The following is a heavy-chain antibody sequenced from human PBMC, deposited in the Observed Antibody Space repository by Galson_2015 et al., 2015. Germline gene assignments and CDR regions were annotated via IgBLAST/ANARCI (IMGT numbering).Heavy chain of an antibody. Sequence: SLRLSCAASGFTFNSYAMNWVRQAPGKGLEWVSGNSGSGGSTYYADSVKGRFTISRDISKNTLYLQMNSLRAEDTAVYYCAEDRGYSGYGYSGMEVWGQGTTVTVSS. CDR1: GFTFNSYA. CDR3: AEDRGYSGYGYSGMEV. J-gene: IGHJ6*02. D-gene: IGHD5-12*01. CDR2: NSGSGGST. V-gene: IGHV3-23*01.